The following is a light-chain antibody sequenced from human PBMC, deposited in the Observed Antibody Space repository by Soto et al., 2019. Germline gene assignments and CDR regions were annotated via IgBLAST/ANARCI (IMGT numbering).Light chain of an antibody. J-gene: IGKJ4*01. CDR3: QQSFITPPLT. Sequence: DIQMTQSPSSLSASIGDLITITCRASQSISTYLNWYQQKPGKAPKLLIYGASTLQNGVPSRFSSSGSATEYTLTISGLQPEDFATYYCQQSFITPPLTFGGGTKVEMK. V-gene: IGKV1-39*01. CDR1: QSISTY. CDR2: GAS.